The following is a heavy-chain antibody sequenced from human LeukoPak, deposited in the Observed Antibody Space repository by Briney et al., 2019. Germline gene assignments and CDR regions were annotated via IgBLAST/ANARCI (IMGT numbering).Heavy chain of an antibody. V-gene: IGHV6-1*01. CDR3: ARGDYYDSSGYLVDFDY. J-gene: IGHJ4*02. D-gene: IGHD3-22*01. CDR2: TYYRSKWYN. Sequence: SQTLSLTCAISGDSVSSNSAAWNWIRQSPSRGLEWLGRTYYRSKWYNDYAVSVKSRITINPDTSKNQFSLQLNSVTPEDTAVYYCARGDYYDSSGYLVDFDYWGQGTLVTVSS. CDR1: GDSVSSNSAA.